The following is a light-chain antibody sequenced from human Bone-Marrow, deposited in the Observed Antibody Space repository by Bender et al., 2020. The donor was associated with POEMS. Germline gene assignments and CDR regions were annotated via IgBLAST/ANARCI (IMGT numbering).Light chain of an antibody. V-gene: IGLV2-11*01. CDR1: SSDIGAYSY. Sequence: QSALTQPASVSGSPGQSVTISCTGTSSDIGAYSYVSWFQQHPGKAPKLIIYEVNKRPSGVPDHFSGSKSGNTASLTISGLQAEDEADYYCCSSAGRFTYVFGTGTKDTVL. CDR2: EVN. J-gene: IGLJ1*01. CDR3: CSSAGRFTYV.